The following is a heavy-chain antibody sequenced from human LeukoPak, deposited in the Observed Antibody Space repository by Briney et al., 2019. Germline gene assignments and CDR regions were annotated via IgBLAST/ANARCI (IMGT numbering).Heavy chain of an antibody. V-gene: IGHV4-30-2*01. CDR2: IYHSGST. Sequence: PSETLSLTCTVSGGSISSGGYYWSWIRQPPGKGLEWIGYIYHSGSTYYNPSLKSRVTISVDRSKNQFSLKLSSVTAADTAVYYCARVTWVPAAIIYFDYWGQGTLVTVSS. CDR1: GGSISSGGYY. J-gene: IGHJ4*02. CDR3: ARVTWVPAAIIYFDY. D-gene: IGHD2-2*01.